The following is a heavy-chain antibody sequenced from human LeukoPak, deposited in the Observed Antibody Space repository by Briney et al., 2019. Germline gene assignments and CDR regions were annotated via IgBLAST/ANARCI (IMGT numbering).Heavy chain of an antibody. D-gene: IGHD4-11*01. CDR2: IYYSGST. Sequence: SETLSLTCAVSGGSINNNHYYWGWIRQPPGKGLEWIGSIYYSGSTYYNPSLKSRVTISVDTSENHFSLKLSSVTAADTAVYYCARDGGYSNPYYYYYYYMDFWGKGTTVTISS. V-gene: IGHV4-39*07. J-gene: IGHJ6*03. CDR1: GGSINNNHYY. CDR3: ARDGGYSNPYYYYYYYMDF.